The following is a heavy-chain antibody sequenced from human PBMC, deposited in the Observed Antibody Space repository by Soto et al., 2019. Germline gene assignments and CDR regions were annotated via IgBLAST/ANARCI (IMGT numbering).Heavy chain of an antibody. CDR2: ISGSGGST. CDR3: AKDLSGYGSGIYYFDY. Sequence: PGGSLRLSCAASGFTFSSYAMSWVRQAPGKGLEWVSAISGSGGSTYYADSVKGRFTISRDNSKNTLYLQMNSLRAEDTAVYYCAKDLSGYGSGIYYFDYWGEGTLVTVSS. D-gene: IGHD3-10*01. CDR1: GFTFSSYA. J-gene: IGHJ4*02. V-gene: IGHV3-23*01.